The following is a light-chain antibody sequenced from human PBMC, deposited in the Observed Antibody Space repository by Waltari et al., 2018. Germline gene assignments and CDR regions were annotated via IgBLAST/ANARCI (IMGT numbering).Light chain of an antibody. Sequence: EIVLTQSPATLSLSPGERATLSCRASQSVSSYLAWYQQQPSQAPRPLIYDASNRATSIPARFSGSGSGTDFTLTISSLEPEDFAVYYCQQRSNWPPFTFGPGTKVDIK. J-gene: IGKJ3*01. CDR1: QSVSSY. CDR3: QQRSNWPPFT. CDR2: DAS. V-gene: IGKV3-11*01.